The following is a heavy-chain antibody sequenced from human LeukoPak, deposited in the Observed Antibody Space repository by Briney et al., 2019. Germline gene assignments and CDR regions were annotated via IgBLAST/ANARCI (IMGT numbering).Heavy chain of an antibody. D-gene: IGHD6-13*01. CDR2: IYSGGTT. CDR3: AKAAAGMMGNGEFDY. CDR1: GFTVSITY. V-gene: IGHV3-53*01. J-gene: IGHJ4*02. Sequence: GGSLRLSCAASGFTVSITYMSWVRQAPGKGLEWVSVIYSGGTTYYADSVKGRFTISRDNSKNTLYLQMNSLRVEDTAVYYCAKAAAGMMGNGEFDYWGQGTLVTVSS.